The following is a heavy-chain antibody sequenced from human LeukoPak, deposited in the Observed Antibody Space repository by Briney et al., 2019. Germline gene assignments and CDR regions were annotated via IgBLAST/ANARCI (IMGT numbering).Heavy chain of an antibody. CDR3: ARDGDYYGSGSLVYYMDV. Sequence: GGSLRLSCAASGFTFSSYSMNWVRQAPGKGLEWVSSISSSSSYIYYAASVKGRFTISRDNAKNSLYLQMNSLRAEDTAVYYCARDGDYYGSGSLVYYMDVWGKGTTVTVSS. V-gene: IGHV3-21*01. D-gene: IGHD3-10*01. CDR2: ISSSSSYI. CDR1: GFTFSSYS. J-gene: IGHJ6*03.